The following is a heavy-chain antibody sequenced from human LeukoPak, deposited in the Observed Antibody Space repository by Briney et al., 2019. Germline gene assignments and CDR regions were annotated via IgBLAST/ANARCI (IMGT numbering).Heavy chain of an antibody. V-gene: IGHV4-34*01. CDR1: GGSFSGYY. Sequence: SETLSLTCAVYGGSFSGYYWSWIRQPPGKGLEWIGEINHSGSTNYNPSLKSRVTISVDTSKNQFSLKLSSVTAADTAVYYCARAGNYNWSRFDYWGQGTLVTVSS. CDR3: ARAGNYNWSRFDY. CDR2: INHSGST. D-gene: IGHD1-1*01. J-gene: IGHJ4*02.